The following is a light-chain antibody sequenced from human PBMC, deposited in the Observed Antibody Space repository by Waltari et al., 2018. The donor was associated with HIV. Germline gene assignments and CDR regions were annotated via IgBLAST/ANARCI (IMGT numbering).Light chain of an antibody. J-gene: IGKJ4*01. CDR1: RTVFYNSNNQNY. Sequence: DIVMTQSPDSLAVSLGETATVSCTSSRTVFYNSNNQNYLAWYQQKPGQSPKLLMYWASTRAPGVPDRFSGSGSGTDFSLTISSLQADDVALYYCQQYFTIGPSFGGGTKLEI. CDR3: QQYFTIGPS. CDR2: WAS. V-gene: IGKV4-1*01.